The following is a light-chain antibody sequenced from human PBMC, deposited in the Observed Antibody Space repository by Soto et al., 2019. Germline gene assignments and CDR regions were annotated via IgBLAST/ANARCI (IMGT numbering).Light chain of an antibody. CDR3: SSFSSSNTLV. CDR2: EVR. J-gene: IGLJ2*01. Sequence: QSALTQPGSVSGSPGQSITISCSGTRRDVGAYNLVSWYQQRPGKAPKLLIYEVRNRPSGLSYRFSGSKSGNTASLTISSLLPEDDADYFCSSFSSSNTLVFGGGTKLTVL. V-gene: IGLV2-14*01. CDR1: RRDVGAYNL.